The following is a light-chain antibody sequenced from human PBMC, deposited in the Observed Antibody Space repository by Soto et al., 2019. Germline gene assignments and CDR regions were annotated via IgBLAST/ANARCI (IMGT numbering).Light chain of an antibody. CDR2: ETS. CDR1: RSLTRW. Sequence: DIQMSQSPSTLSASVGDRVTITCRASRSLTRWLAWYQQKPGRAPKLLIYETSILQSGVPSRFSGSGSGTDFTPNISRVQPDDIATYYCQQYSTFWTVGQGTRVEVK. J-gene: IGKJ1*01. V-gene: IGKV1-5*03. CDR3: QQYSTFWT.